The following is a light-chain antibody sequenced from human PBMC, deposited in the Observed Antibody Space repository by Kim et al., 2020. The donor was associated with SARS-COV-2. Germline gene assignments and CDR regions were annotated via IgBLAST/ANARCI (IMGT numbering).Light chain of an antibody. V-gene: IGLV2-14*01. CDR1: NNDVGAYNY. Sequence: QSALTQPASVSGSPGQSITISCSGTNNDVGAYNYVSWYQQHPDEAPKLIIYDVTKRPSGVSYRFSGSKSGHTASLTISGVQSEDEGDYYCSSYTTTNTVVFGGGTQLTVL. J-gene: IGLJ2*01. CDR2: DVT. CDR3: SSYTTTNTVV.